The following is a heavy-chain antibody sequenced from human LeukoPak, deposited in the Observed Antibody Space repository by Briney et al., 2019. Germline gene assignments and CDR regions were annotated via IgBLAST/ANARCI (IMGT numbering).Heavy chain of an antibody. CDR2: IFYSGST. CDR1: GRSLSTYY. D-gene: IGHD4-17*01. Sequence: SETLSLTCTLSGRSLSTYYWSWLRQPPGKRLEWIGFIFYSGSTTYHPSLQRRVTMSIDTYNNQFTLTLTSVPAAATAVYYCAIRPQEDGYFFYDYWGQGSLVTVSS. CDR3: AIRPQEDGYFFYDY. V-gene: IGHV4-59*08. J-gene: IGHJ4*02.